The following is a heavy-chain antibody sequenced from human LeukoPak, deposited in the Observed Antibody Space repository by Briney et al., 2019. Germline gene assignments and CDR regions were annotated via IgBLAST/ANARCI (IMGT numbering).Heavy chain of an antibody. CDR3: ARRPLTPGIGGDYYFDY. J-gene: IGHJ4*02. Sequence: GESLKISCTASGYSFTIYWVGWVRQVPGRGPEWMGLIYSPSFQGQVSMSVDASISTAYLQWSSLKASDSAIYYCARRPLTPGIGGDYYFDYWGQGTLVTVSS. V-gene: IGHV5-51*01. D-gene: IGHD1-26*01. CDR1: GYSFTIYW. CDR2: I.